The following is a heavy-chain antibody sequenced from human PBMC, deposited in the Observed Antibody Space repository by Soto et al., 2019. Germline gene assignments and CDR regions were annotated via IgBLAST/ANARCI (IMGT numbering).Heavy chain of an antibody. D-gene: IGHD3-16*01. J-gene: IGHJ4*02. CDR3: ATAGGAY. Sequence: QVQLVESGGGVVQPGRSLRLSCAASGFTFSSYAMHWVRMAPGKGLEWMAVMSSDGSNKFYADSVKGRFTITRDNSKNTLYLQMNSLQPVYTALSFCATAGGAYWGQGPLVLVSS. CDR1: GFTFSSYA. CDR2: MSSDGSNK. V-gene: IGHV3-30-3*01.